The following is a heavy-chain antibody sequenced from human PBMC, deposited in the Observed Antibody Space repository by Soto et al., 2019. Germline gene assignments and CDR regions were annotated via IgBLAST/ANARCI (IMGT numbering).Heavy chain of an antibody. D-gene: IGHD2-15*01. V-gene: IGHV3-30-3*01. Sequence: QVQLVESGGGVVQPGRSLRLSCAASGFTFSSYAMHWVRQAPGKGLEWVAVISYDGSNKYYADSVKGRFTISRDNSKNTRYLQMNSLRAEDTAVYYCARALVVVVAATMRKWFDPWGQGTLVTVSS. CDR3: ARALVVVVAATMRKWFDP. CDR2: ISYDGSNK. J-gene: IGHJ5*02. CDR1: GFTFSSYA.